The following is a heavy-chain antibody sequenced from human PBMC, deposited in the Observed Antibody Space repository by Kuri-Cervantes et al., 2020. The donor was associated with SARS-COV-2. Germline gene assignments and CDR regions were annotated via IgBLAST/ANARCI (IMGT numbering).Heavy chain of an antibody. CDR2: ISSGGSYI. D-gene: IGHD1-1*01. CDR1: GFTFSSYG. CDR3: ARGGQDEVLAFDY. Sequence: GESLKISCAASGFTFSSYGMHWVRQAPGKGLEWVSSISSGGSYIYYADSVKGRFTISRDNARNSLYLQMNSLRAEDTAVYYCARGGQDEVLAFDYWGQGTLVTVSS. V-gene: IGHV3-21*01. J-gene: IGHJ4*02.